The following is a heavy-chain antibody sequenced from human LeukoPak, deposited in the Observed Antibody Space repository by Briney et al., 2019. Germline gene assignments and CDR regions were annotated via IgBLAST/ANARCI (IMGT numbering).Heavy chain of an antibody. D-gene: IGHD3-9*01. V-gene: IGHV3-30*04. Sequence: GRSLRLSCAASGFTFSSYAMHWVRQAPGKGLEWGAVISYDGSNKYYADSVKGRFTISRDNSKNTLYLQMNSLRAEDTAVYYCARDSVLRYFDWLSKNWHFDLWGRGTLVTVSS. CDR2: ISYDGSNK. J-gene: IGHJ2*01. CDR1: GFTFSSYA. CDR3: ARDSVLRYFDWLSKNWHFDL.